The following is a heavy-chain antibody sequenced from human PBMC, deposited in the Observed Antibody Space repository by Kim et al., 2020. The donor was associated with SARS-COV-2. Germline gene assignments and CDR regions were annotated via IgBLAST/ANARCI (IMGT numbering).Heavy chain of an antibody. J-gene: IGHJ4*02. CDR1: GFTFNTYG. V-gene: IGHV3-30*18. D-gene: IGHD1-26*01. Sequence: GGSLRLSCAASGFTFNTYGMHWVRQAPGKGLEWVAVISYDGSHKYYEDSVKGRFTISRDNSKNTLYLQMNSLRIEDTAVYYCAKSFSGSYFGYDYWGLGTLVTVS. CDR2: ISYDGSHK. CDR3: AKSFSGSYFGYDY.